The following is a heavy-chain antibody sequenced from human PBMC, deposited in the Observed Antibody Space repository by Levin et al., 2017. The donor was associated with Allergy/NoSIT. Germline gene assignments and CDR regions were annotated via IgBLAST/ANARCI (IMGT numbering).Heavy chain of an antibody. J-gene: IGHJ3*02. CDR3: ARPVVGSTRVAFDS. CDR1: GGSISSYY. CDR2: IYYSGST. Sequence: ETLSLTCTVSGGSISSYYWTWIRQPPGKGLEWIGYIYYSGSTNYNPSLKSRVTISLDTSKNQFSLKLSSVTAADTAVYYCARPVVGSTRVAFDSWGQGTMVTVSS. D-gene: IGHD1-26*01. V-gene: IGHV4-59*08.